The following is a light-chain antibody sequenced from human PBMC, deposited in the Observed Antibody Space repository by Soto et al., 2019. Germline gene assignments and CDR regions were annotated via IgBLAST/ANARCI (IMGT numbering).Light chain of an antibody. CDR3: AAWDDGLSGWV. J-gene: IGLJ3*02. CDR1: TSNIGSNT. CDR2: NND. V-gene: IGLV1-44*01. Sequence: QSVLTQPPSASGTPGQTVTISCSGSTSNIGSNTVNWYQQLPGTAPKLLISNNDQRTSGVPDRFSGSKSGTSASLAISGLQSEDETDYYCAAWDDGLSGWVFGGGTQLTVL.